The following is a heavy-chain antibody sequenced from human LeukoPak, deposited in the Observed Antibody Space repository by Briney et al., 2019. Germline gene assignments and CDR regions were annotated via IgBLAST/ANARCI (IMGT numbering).Heavy chain of an antibody. D-gene: IGHD3-10*01. Sequence: ASETLSLTCTVSGGSISGYYWSWIRQPPGKGLEWIGEINHSGSTNYNPSLKSRVTISVDTSKNQFSLKLSSVTAADTAVYYCARGTGFGELFGSGAFDIWGQGTMVTVSS. CDR2: INHSGST. J-gene: IGHJ3*02. V-gene: IGHV4-34*01. CDR1: GGSISGYY. CDR3: ARGTGFGELFGSGAFDI.